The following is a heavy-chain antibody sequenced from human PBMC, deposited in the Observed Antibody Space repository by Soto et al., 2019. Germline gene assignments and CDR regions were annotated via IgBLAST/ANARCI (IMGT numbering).Heavy chain of an antibody. CDR2: IYYSGST. Sequence: QVQLQESGPGLVKPSQTLSLTCTVSGGSISSGDYYWSWIRQPPGKGLEWIGYIYYSGSTYYNPSLKSRVTMSVDTHKNQSSLKLSSVTAADTAVYYCARIFRLGIWFDPWGQGTLVTVSS. J-gene: IGHJ5*02. D-gene: IGHD3-16*01. CDR1: GGSISSGDYY. V-gene: IGHV4-30-4*01. CDR3: ARIFRLGIWFDP.